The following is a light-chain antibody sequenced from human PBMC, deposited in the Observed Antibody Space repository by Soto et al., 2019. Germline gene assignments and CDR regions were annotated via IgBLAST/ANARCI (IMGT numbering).Light chain of an antibody. CDR1: QGISSY. CDR2: ATS. Sequence: LNKCPSSLSASVGDKVTITCVASQGISSYLAWYQQKPGKAPTLLIYATSTLLSGVPSRFSGSGSGTDFTLTISSLQPEDFATYYSQQLNTYPLTFGGGTKVDI. V-gene: IGKV1-9*01. CDR3: QQLNTYPLT. J-gene: IGKJ4*01.